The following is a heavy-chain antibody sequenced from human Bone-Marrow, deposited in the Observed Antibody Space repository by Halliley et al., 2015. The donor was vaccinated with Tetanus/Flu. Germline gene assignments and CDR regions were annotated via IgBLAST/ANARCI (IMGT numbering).Heavy chain of an antibody. V-gene: IGHV4-30-4*01. J-gene: IGHJ6*02. Sequence: EWIGFLSYSGTTFPIPALKSRVTISVDTSNHQFSLKMSSVTAADTAVYYCARRRYFYYGLDVWGQGTTVTVSS. D-gene: IGHD2-21*01. CDR3: ARRRYFYYGLDV. CDR2: LSYSGTT.